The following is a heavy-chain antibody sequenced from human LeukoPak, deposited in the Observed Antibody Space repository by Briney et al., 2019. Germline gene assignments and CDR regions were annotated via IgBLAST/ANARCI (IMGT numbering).Heavy chain of an antibody. CDR1: GGSISSGGYY. CDR3: ARSADSSGWIYYYYYGMDV. Sequence: SETLSLTCTVSGGSISSGGYYWSWIRQHPGKGLEWIGYIYYSGSTNYNPSLKSRVTISVDTSKNQFSLKLSSVTAADTAVYYCARSADSSGWIYYYYYGMDVWGQGTTVTVSS. J-gene: IGHJ6*02. CDR2: IYYSGST. V-gene: IGHV4-61*08. D-gene: IGHD6-19*01.